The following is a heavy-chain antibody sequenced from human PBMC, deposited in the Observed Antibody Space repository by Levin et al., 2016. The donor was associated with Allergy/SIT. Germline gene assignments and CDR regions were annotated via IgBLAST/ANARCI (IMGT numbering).Heavy chain of an antibody. CDR1: GGSISSSPYY. V-gene: IGHV4-39*01. CDR3: ARRGAPTSARAFDI. Sequence: SETLSLTCTVSGGSISSSPYYWGWIRQPPGKGLEWIGSFYYLGSFTVYSPSLESRVTISVDTSKNQFSLRLDSVTAGDTAIYYCARRGAPTSARAFDIWGRGTMVTVSS. CDR2: FYYLGSFT. J-gene: IGHJ3*02.